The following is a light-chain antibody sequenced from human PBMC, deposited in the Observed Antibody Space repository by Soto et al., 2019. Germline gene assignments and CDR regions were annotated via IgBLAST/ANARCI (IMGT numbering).Light chain of an antibody. V-gene: IGKV1-27*01. CDR1: YGISNY. CDR3: QKYNSALWT. Sequence: DIQMTQSPSSLSASVGDRVTITCRASYGISNYLAWYQQKPGKVPKLLIYAASTLQSGVPSRFSGSGSGTDFTLTISSLQPEEVATYYCQKYNSALWTFGQGTKVEIK. J-gene: IGKJ1*01. CDR2: AAS.